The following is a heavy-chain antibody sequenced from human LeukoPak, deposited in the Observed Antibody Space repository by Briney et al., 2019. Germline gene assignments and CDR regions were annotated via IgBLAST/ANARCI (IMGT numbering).Heavy chain of an antibody. CDR2: IYDSGST. CDR1: GGSISSGDYY. CDR3: ARGSWFDP. V-gene: IGHV4-30-4*01. J-gene: IGHJ5*02. Sequence: SETLSLTCTVSGGSISSGDYYWSWIRQPPGKGLEWIGYIYDSGSTYYNPSLKSRVTISVDTYKNQFSLKLSSVTAADTAVYYCARGSWFDPWGQGTLVTVSS.